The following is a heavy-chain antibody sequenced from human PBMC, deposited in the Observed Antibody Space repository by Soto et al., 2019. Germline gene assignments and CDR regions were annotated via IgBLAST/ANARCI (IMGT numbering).Heavy chain of an antibody. D-gene: IGHD3-3*01. V-gene: IGHV1-46*01. J-gene: IGHJ6*02. CDR1: GYTFTSYY. CDR3: ARGRITIFGVVIEYYYYYGMDV. CDR2: INPSGGST. Sequence: QVQLVQSGAEVKKPGASVKVSCKASGYTFTSYYMHWVRQAPGQGLEWMGIINPSGGSTSYAQKIQGRVTMTRDTSTSKVYMELSSLRSEDKAVYYCARGRITIFGVVIEYYYYYGMDVWGQGTTVTVSS.